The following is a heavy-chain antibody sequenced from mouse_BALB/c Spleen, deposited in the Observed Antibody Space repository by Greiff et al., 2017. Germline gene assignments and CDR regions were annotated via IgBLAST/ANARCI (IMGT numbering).Heavy chain of an antibody. CDR1: GYTFSSYW. CDR2: ILPGSGST. Sequence: QVQLKESGAELMKPGASVKISCKATGYTFSSYWIEWVKQRPGHGLEWIGEILPGSGSTNYNEKFKGKATFTADTSSNTAYMQLSSLTSEDSAVYYCARSLWLRRGPFAYWGQGTLVTVSA. J-gene: IGHJ3*01. V-gene: IGHV1-9*01. CDR3: ARSLWLRRGPFAY. D-gene: IGHD2-2*01.